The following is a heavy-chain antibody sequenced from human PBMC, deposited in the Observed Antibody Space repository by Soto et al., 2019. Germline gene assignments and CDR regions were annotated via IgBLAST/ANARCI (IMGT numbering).Heavy chain of an antibody. D-gene: IGHD3-16*01. CDR2: ISYSGST. V-gene: IGHV4-31*01. CDR1: GDSMTTVGYY. Sequence: QVQLQESGPGLVKPSQTLSLTCTVSGDSMTTVGYYWTWIRQHPGQGLEWIGFISYSGSTYYSSSLKGPVAVSAGQSKNQFSLKLNSVTAADTAVYYCTGGDYWGQGTLVTVSS. CDR3: TGGDY. J-gene: IGHJ4*02.